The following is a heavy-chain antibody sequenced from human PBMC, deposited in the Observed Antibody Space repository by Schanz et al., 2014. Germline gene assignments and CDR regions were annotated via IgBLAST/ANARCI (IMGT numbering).Heavy chain of an antibody. J-gene: IGHJ4*01. CDR3: VSQTGSPNY. D-gene: IGHD6-13*01. Sequence: EVQLAESGGGLVQPGGSLRLSCTASGFTFSSYSMNWVRQAPGKGPEWVANIKHDGSVKDYVDSVEGRFTISRDNAKRSLFLQMNSLRVEDTAVYFCVSQTGSPNYWGQGTLVTVSS. CDR1: GFTFSSYS. V-gene: IGHV3-7*02. CDR2: IKHDGSVK.